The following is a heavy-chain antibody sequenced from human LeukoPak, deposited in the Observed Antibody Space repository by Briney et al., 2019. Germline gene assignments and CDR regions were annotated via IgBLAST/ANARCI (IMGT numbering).Heavy chain of an antibody. Sequence: SETLSLTCTVSGGSMSSYHWNWIRQPPGKRLEWIGDIYYSGSTNYDPSLKSRVTISVDTSKNQFSLKLSSVTAADTAVYYCARAADYDILTGYPYYFDYWGQGTRVTVSS. CDR3: ARAADYDILTGYPYYFDY. D-gene: IGHD3-9*01. CDR1: GGSMSSYH. J-gene: IGHJ4*02. V-gene: IGHV4-59*01. CDR2: IYYSGST.